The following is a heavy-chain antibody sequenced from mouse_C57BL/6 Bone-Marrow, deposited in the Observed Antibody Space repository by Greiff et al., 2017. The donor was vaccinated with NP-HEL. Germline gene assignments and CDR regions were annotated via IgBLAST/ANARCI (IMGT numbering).Heavy chain of an antibody. CDR1: GFTFSDYG. CDR3: ARGDQGAMDY. CDR2: ISSGSSTI. D-gene: IGHD3-3*01. V-gene: IGHV5-17*01. J-gene: IGHJ4*01. Sequence: VQLKESGGGLVKPGGSLKLSCAASGFTFSDYGMHWVRQAPEQGLAWVAYISSGSSTIYYADTVQGRFTISRDNAKNTLFLQMTSLRSEDTAMYYCARGDQGAMDYWGQGTSVTVSS.